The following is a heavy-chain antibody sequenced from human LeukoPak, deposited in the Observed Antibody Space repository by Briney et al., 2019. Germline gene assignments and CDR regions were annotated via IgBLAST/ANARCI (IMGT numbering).Heavy chain of an antibody. V-gene: IGHV4-38-2*02. J-gene: IGHJ3*02. Sequence: PSETLSLTCTVSGYSITSAYYWGWIRQPPGKGLEWIGSFFLKGSTYYNPSLKSRVTISVDTSKNQFSLKLSSVTAADTAVYYCARHKYSSGWPPEGAFDIWGQGTMVTVSS. CDR3: ARHKYSSGWPPEGAFDI. D-gene: IGHD6-19*01. CDR2: FFLKGST. CDR1: GYSITSAYY.